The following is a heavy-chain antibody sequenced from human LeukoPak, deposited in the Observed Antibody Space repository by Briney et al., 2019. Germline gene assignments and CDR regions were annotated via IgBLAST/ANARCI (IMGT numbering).Heavy chain of an antibody. CDR3: ARSYYYYYMDV. V-gene: IGHV1-46*01. Sequence: ASVKVSCTASGYTFTIYYMHWVRQAPGQGLEWMGIINPSGGSTSYAQKFQGRVTMTRDTSTSTVYMELSSLRAEDTAVYYCARSYYYYYMDVWGKGTTVTVSS. CDR1: GYTFTIYY. CDR2: INPSGGST. J-gene: IGHJ6*03.